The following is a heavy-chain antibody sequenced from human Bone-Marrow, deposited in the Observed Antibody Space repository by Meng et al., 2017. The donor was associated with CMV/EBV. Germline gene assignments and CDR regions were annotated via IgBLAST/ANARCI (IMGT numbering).Heavy chain of an antibody. Sequence: GGSLRLSCAASGFTFSSYGMHWVRQAPGKGLEWVAFIRYDGSNKYYADSVKGRFTISRDNSKNTLYLQMNSLRAEDTAVYYCTRAPPEGMIFGVVQYKDYYYYGMDVWGQGTTVTVSS. J-gene: IGHJ6*02. D-gene: IGHD3/OR15-3a*01. CDR2: IRYDGSNK. V-gene: IGHV3-30*02. CDR3: TRAPPEGMIFGVVQYKDYYYYGMDV. CDR1: GFTFSSYG.